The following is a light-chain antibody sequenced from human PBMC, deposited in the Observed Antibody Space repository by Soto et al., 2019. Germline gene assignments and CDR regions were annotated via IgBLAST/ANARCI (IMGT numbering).Light chain of an antibody. V-gene: IGKV3-15*01. CDR1: QSVSNK. Sequence: EIVMTQSPATLSVSPGERATLSCWASQSVSNKLAWYQQTPGQAPRLLIYGASTRATGIPARFSGSGSGTEFTLTIRSLQSEDFAVYYCQEFHYWPPTFGGGTKVEIK. CDR2: GAS. J-gene: IGKJ4*01. CDR3: QEFHYWPPT.